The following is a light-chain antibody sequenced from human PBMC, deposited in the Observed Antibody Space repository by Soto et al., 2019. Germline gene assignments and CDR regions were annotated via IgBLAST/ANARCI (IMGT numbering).Light chain of an antibody. J-gene: IGLJ1*01. CDR2: EVT. V-gene: IGLV2-14*01. CDR1: SSDVGGYNS. CDR3: SSYTSSSTRV. Sequence: QSALTQPDSVSGSPGQSITISCTGTSSDVGGYNSVSWYQQHPGKAPKLVIYEVTNRPSGISNRFSGSKSGNTASLTISGLQAEDEADYYCSSYTSSSTRVFGTGTKAPS.